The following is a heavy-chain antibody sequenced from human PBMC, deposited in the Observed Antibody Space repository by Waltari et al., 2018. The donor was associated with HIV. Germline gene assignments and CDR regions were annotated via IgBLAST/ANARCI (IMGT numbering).Heavy chain of an antibody. CDR1: GFTFSSHG. V-gene: IGHV3-7*04. Sequence: EVQLVESGGGLVQPGGSLRLSCAASGFTFSSHGMSWVRQAPGKGLEWVANIKQDGSEKYYVDSVNGRFTISRDNAENSLYLQMNSLRAEDTAVYYCARGGFYGSGSKVNWGQGTLVTVSS. CDR3: ARGGFYGSGSKVN. J-gene: IGHJ4*02. CDR2: IKQDGSEK. D-gene: IGHD3-10*01.